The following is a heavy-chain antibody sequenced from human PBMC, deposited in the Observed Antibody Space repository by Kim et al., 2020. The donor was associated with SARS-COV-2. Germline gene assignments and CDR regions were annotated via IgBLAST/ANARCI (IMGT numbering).Heavy chain of an antibody. CDR1: GFTFSSYS. V-gene: IGHV3-48*02. CDR2: ISSSSSTI. Sequence: GGSLRLSCAASGFTFSSYSMNWVRQAPGKGLEWVSYISSSSSTIYYADSVKGRFTISRDNAKNSLYLQMNSLRDEDTAVYYCARDLYGDYDYVWGSYQSYYYYGMDVWGQGTTVTVSS. J-gene: IGHJ6*02. D-gene: IGHD3-16*02. CDR3: ARDLYGDYDYVWGSYQSYYYYGMDV.